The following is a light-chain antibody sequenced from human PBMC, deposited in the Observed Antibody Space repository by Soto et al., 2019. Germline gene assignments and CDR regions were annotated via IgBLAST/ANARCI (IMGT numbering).Light chain of an antibody. J-gene: IGKJ1*01. CDR3: QQSYRTPRT. V-gene: IGKV1-39*01. CDR2: AAS. Sequence: DIQMTQSPSSLSASVGDRVTITCRASQSISSYLNWYQHKSGKAPKLLIYAASSLQSGVPSRFSGSVSGTDFTLTISSLQPKDFATYYCQQSYRTPRTFGQGTKVEIK. CDR1: QSISSY.